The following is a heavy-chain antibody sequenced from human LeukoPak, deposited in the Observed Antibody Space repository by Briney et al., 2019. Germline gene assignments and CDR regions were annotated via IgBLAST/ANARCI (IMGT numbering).Heavy chain of an antibody. J-gene: IGHJ4*02. CDR3: ARVDSGRSGVYYFDF. Sequence: ASETLSLTCSVSGGSIDRNYWTWIRQPPGKGLEWIGLIYYSGSANYNAFLKSRVTISEDKSKSQIYLTMTSVTAADTAVYYCARVDSGRSGVYYFDFWGQGTLVIVSS. CDR2: IYYSGSA. CDR1: GGSIDRNY. V-gene: IGHV4-59*01. D-gene: IGHD6-19*01.